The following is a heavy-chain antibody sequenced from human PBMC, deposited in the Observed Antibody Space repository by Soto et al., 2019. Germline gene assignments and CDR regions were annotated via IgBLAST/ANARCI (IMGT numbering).Heavy chain of an antibody. CDR2: IYPGDSDT. Sequence: PGESLKISCKGSGYSFTSYWIGWVRQMPGKGLEWMGIIYPGDSDTRYSPSFQGQVTISADKSISTAYLQWSSLKASDTAMYYCARQYEYVWGSYRHYWFDPWSQGALVTVS. CDR3: ARQYEYVWGSYRHYWFDP. D-gene: IGHD3-16*02. V-gene: IGHV5-51*01. J-gene: IGHJ5*02. CDR1: GYSFTSYW.